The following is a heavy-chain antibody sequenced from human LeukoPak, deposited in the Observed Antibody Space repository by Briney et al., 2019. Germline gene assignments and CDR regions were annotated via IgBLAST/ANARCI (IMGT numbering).Heavy chain of an antibody. D-gene: IGHD2-2*01. CDR3: AERPALHWYFDL. Sequence: GSLRLSCAASGFTFSSCAMSWVRQAPGKGLEWVSGISGSGGSTYYADSVKGRFTTSRDNSKNTLYLQMNSLRAEDTAVYYCAERPALHWYFDLWGRGALVTVSS. V-gene: IGHV3-23*01. CDR1: GFTFSSCA. J-gene: IGHJ2*01. CDR2: ISGSGGST.